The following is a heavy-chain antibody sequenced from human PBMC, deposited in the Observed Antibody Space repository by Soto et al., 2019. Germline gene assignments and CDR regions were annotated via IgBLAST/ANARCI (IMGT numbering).Heavy chain of an antibody. CDR2: VYYSGST. J-gene: IGHJ4*02. Sequence: QVQLQESGPGLVKPSETLSLTCTVSGGSISGYYWSWIRQPPGKGLEWIGYVYYSGSTNYNPSLKSRVTISVDTSKNQFSLELDSVTAADTAVYYCARGRQWLADWGQGTLVTVSS. CDR3: ARGRQWLAD. D-gene: IGHD6-19*01. CDR1: GGSISGYY. V-gene: IGHV4-59*01.